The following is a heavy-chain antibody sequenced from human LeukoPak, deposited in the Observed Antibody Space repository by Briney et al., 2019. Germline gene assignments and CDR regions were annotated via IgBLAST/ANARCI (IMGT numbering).Heavy chain of an antibody. V-gene: IGHV4-59*08. D-gene: IGHD4-17*01. CDR1: GGPISSYQ. J-gene: IGHJ5*02. CDR3: ARRTTVTPNWFDP. Sequence: PSETLSLTCTVSGGPISSYQWSWIRQPPGKGLEWIGYIYYTGSTNYNPSLNSRVTISLDTSTNQFSLELSSVTAADTAVYYCARRTTVTPNWFDPWGQGTLVTVSS. CDR2: IYYTGST.